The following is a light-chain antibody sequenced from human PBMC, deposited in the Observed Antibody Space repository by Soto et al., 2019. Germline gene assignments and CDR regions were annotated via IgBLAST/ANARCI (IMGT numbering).Light chain of an antibody. V-gene: IGKV1-5*03. CDR2: KAS. J-gene: IGKJ1*01. CDR1: QSISSW. Sequence: DIQMTQSPSTLSASVGDRVTITCRASQSISSWLAWYQQKPGKAPKLLIYKASSLESGVPSRFSGSGSGTEFTLTISSLQPDDFATYYCQHYNSYSPVTFGQGTKVDIK. CDR3: QHYNSYSPVT.